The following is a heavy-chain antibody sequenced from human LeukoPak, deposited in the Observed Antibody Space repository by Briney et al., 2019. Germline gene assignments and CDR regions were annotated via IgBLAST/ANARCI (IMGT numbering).Heavy chain of an antibody. Sequence: QAGASLRLSCAASGFGFAGYCMTWVRQAPGKGPEWVSAVSGSNTGSGSDTYYAESVKGRFTISRDNSQNTLHLQMHSLRAEDTAIYYCAFSTLTTGYHGLDVWGPGTTVTVSS. J-gene: IGHJ6*02. CDR3: AFSTLTTGYHGLDV. CDR2: VSGSNTGSGSDT. V-gene: IGHV3-23*01. CDR1: GFGFAGYC. D-gene: IGHD4-17*01.